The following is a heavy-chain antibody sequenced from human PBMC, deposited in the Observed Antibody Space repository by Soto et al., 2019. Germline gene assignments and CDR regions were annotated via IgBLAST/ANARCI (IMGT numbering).Heavy chain of an antibody. Sequence: QVQLVESGGGVVQPGRSLRLSCAVSGFTFSKHGMHWVRQAPGKGLEWVAVILADGSRQHYGDSVKGRFTISRDNAKNTLFLQMASLRAEATAVYYCARDDDFPDTGLDYWGQGILVTVSS. CDR1: GFTFSKHG. CDR3: ARDDDFPDTGLDY. CDR2: ILADGSRQ. J-gene: IGHJ4*02. D-gene: IGHD2-21*02. V-gene: IGHV3-33*01.